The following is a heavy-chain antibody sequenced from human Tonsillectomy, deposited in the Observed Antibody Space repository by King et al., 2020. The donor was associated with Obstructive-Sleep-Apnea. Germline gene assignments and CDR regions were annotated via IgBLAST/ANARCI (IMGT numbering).Heavy chain of an antibody. Sequence: VQLVESGGGLVQPGRSLRLSCAASGFTFDDYAMHWVRQSPGRGLEWVSGINWNSATIGYADSVKGRFTVSRDNAKNSLFLQMNSLRPEDTALYYCAREMSSGWYGPLDHWGQGTLLTVSS. CDR2: INWNSATI. V-gene: IGHV3-9*01. J-gene: IGHJ4*02. D-gene: IGHD6-19*01. CDR3: AREMSSGWYGPLDH. CDR1: GFTFDDYA.